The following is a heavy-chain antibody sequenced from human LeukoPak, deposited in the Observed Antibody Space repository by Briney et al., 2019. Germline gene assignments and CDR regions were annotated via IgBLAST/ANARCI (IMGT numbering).Heavy chain of an antibody. CDR1: GFTFSSYS. CDR3: ARWEYCSSTYCSFGY. D-gene: IGHD2-2*01. Sequence: GGSLRLSCAASGFTFSSYSMNWVRQAPGKGLEWVSSISSSSSYIYYADSVKGRFTISRDNAKNSLYLQMNSLRAEDTAVYYCARWEYCSSTYCSFGYWGQGTLVTVSS. J-gene: IGHJ4*02. CDR2: ISSSSSYI. V-gene: IGHV3-21*01.